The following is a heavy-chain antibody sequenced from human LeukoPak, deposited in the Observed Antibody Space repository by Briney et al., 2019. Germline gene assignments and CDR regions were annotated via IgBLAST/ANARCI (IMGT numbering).Heavy chain of an antibody. CDR1: GGSLSSYY. CDR3: ARLLWFGEYYFDY. CDR2: IYYSGST. V-gene: IGHV4-59*01. D-gene: IGHD3-10*01. Sequence: SETLSLTCTVSGGSLSSYYWSWIRQPPGKGLEWIGYIYYSGSTNYNPSLTSRVTISVDTSKNQLSLKLSSVTAADTAVYYCARLLWFGEYYFDYWGQGTLVTVSS. J-gene: IGHJ4*02.